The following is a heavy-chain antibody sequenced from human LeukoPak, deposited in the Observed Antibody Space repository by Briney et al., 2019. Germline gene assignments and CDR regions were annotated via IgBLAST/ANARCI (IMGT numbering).Heavy chain of an antibody. J-gene: IGHJ6*02. CDR2: ISGSGGST. Sequence: GGSLRLSCAASGFTFSSYAMSWVRQAPGKGLEWVSAISGSGGSTYYADSVKGRFTISRDNSKNTLYLQMNSLRAEDTAVYYCAKDLGSYYYGSGRDYGMDVWGQGTTVTVSS. CDR3: AKDLGSYYYGSGRDYGMDV. CDR1: GFTFSSYA. V-gene: IGHV3-23*01. D-gene: IGHD3-10*01.